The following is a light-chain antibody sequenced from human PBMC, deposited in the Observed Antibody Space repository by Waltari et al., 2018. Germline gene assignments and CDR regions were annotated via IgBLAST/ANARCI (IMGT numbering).Light chain of an antibody. CDR2: GKN. CDR3: NSRDSSGNHLV. V-gene: IGLV3-19*01. CDR1: SIGSYY. Sequence: SSELTQDPAVSVALGQTVRITCQGDSIGSYYESRYQQKPGQAPVLVIYGKNNRPSGIPDRFSGSSSGNTASLTITGALAEDEADYYCNSRDSSGNHLVFGGGTKLTVL. J-gene: IGLJ2*01.